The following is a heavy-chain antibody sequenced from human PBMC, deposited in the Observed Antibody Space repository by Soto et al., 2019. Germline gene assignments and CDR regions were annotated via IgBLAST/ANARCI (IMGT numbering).Heavy chain of an antibody. CDR2: ISAYNGNT. D-gene: IGHD2-2*01. V-gene: IGHV1-18*01. CDR3: ATGGSIVVVPAASNWHY. CDR1: GYPFTGYG. J-gene: IGHJ4*02. Sequence: GASVKVSCKASGYPFTGYGISWVRQAPGQGLEWMGWISAYNGNTNYAQKLQGRVTMTEDTSTTTAYMELSSLRSEDTAVYYCATGGSIVVVPAASNWHYWGQGTLVTVSS.